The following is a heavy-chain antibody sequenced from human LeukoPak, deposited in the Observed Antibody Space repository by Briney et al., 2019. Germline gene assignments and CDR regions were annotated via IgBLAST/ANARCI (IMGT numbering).Heavy chain of an antibody. CDR2: ISSSGSTI. V-gene: IGHV3-48*03. D-gene: IGHD4-11*01. Sequence: NPGGSLRLSCAASGFTFSSYEMNWVRQAPGKGLEWVSYISSSGSTIYYAESVKGRFTISRDNAKNSLYLQMNSLRAEDTAVYYCARAQSFYYYGMDVWGQGTTVTVSS. CDR1: GFTFSSYE. CDR3: ARAQSFYYYGMDV. J-gene: IGHJ6*02.